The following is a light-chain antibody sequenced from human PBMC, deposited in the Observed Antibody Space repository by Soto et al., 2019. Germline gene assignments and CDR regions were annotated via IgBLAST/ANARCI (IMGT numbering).Light chain of an antibody. CDR3: SSYAGRNGFVL. CDR2: AVT. CDR1: SSDVGGYDY. J-gene: IGLJ2*01. V-gene: IGLV2-8*01. Sequence: QSALTQPPSASGSPGQSVTISCTGTSSDVGGYDYVSWYRQHPGKAPKLMIYAVTKRPSGVPDRFSGSKSGNTASLTVSGLQAEDEADYYCSSYAGRNGFVLFGGGTQLTVL.